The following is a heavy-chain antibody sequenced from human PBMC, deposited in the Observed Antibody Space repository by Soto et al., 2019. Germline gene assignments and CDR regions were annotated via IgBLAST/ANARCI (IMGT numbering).Heavy chain of an antibody. CDR2: IIPIFGTA. J-gene: IGHJ6*02. CDR3: ARPFLDYYDSSGHYPGNYYYYYGMDV. Sequence: ASVKVSCKASGGTFSSYSMSWVRQAPGQGLEWMGWIIPIFGTANYAQKFQGRVTITADESTSTAYMELSSLRSEDTAVYYCARPFLDYYDSSGHYPGNYYYYYGMDVWGQGTTVTVSS. V-gene: IGHV1-69*13. CDR1: GGTFSSYS. D-gene: IGHD3-22*01.